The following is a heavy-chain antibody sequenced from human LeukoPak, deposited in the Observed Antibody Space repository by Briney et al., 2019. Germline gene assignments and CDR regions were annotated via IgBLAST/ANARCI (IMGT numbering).Heavy chain of an antibody. V-gene: IGHV3-21*01. J-gene: IGHJ4*02. D-gene: IGHD3-10*01. CDR3: ARDRSPELLPYY. CDR1: GFTFSSYS. CDR2: ISSSSSYI. Sequence: PGGSLRLSCAASGFTFSSYSMNWVRQVPGKGLEWVSSISSSSSYIYYADSVKGRFTISRDNAKNSLYLQMNSLRAEDTAVYYCARDRSPELLPYYWGQGTLVTVSS.